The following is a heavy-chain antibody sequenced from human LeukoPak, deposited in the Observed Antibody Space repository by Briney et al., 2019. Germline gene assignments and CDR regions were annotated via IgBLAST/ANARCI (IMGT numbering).Heavy chain of an antibody. Sequence: PGRSLRLSCAASGFTFSSYGMHWVRQAPGKGLEWVSSISSSSSYIYYADSVKGRFTISRDNAKNSLYLQMNSLRAEDTAVYYCARGGGSKGTLWGQGTLVTVSS. CDR1: GFTFSSYG. J-gene: IGHJ4*02. CDR3: ARGGGSKGTL. D-gene: IGHD3-16*01. CDR2: ISSSSSYI. V-gene: IGHV3-21*01.